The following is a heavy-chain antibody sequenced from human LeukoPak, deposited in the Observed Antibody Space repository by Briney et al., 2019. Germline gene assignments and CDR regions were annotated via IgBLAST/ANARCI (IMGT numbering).Heavy chain of an antibody. V-gene: IGHV3-21*01. Sequence: GGSLRLSCAASGFTFSSYSMNWVRQAPGKGLEWVSSISSSSSYIYYADSVKGRFTISRDTAKNSLYLQMNSLRAEDTAVYYCAKDRSGATVTTLYSGMDVWGHGTTVTVSS. J-gene: IGHJ6*02. CDR1: GFTFSSYS. CDR2: ISSSSSYI. CDR3: AKDRSGATVTTLYSGMDV. D-gene: IGHD4-17*01.